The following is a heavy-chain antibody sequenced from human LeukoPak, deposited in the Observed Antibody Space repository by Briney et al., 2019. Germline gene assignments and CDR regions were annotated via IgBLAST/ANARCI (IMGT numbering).Heavy chain of an antibody. CDR1: GGSISSDGYS. J-gene: IGHJ4*02. V-gene: IGHV4-30-2*01. D-gene: IGHD3-10*01. CDR3: ARLRAERSYYEPGSYPFYFDS. Sequence: ASETLSLTCAVSGGSISSDGYSWSWIRQPPGKGLEWIGYIYDSGRAFYNASLKSRVSMSVDRSKNQFSLSLHSVTAADTAVYYCARLRAERSYYEPGSYPFYFDSWGQGTLVTVSS. CDR2: IYDSGRA.